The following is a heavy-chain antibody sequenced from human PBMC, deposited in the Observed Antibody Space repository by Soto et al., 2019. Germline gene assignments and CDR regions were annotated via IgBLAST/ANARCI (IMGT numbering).Heavy chain of an antibody. D-gene: IGHD1-26*01. V-gene: IGHV4-34*01. CDR2: INHSGST. J-gene: IGHJ6*02. CDR1: GGSFSGYY. CDR3: ASVRGGWVDLYYYGMDV. Sequence: QVQLQQWGAGLLKPSETLSLTCAVYGGSFSGYYWSWIRQPPGKGLEWIGEINHSGSTNYNPSLNSRVTISVDTSKHQFSLKLSSVAAADTAVYYCASVRGGWVDLYYYGMDVWGQGTTVTVSS.